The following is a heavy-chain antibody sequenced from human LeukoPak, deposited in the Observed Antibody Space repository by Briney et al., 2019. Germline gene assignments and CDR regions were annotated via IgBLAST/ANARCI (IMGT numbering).Heavy chain of an antibody. CDR2: ISGSGGST. J-gene: IGHJ4*01. CDR3: AKDVGYCSGGSCYSVEVGDY. D-gene: IGHD2-15*01. V-gene: IGHV3-23*01. Sequence: PGGSLRLSCAASGFTFSSCAMSWVRQAPGKGLEWVSAISGSGGSTYYADSVKGRFTVSRDNSKNTLYLQMNSLRAEDTAVYYCAKDVGYCSGGSCYSVEVGDYWGQEPWSPSPQ. CDR1: GFTFSSCA.